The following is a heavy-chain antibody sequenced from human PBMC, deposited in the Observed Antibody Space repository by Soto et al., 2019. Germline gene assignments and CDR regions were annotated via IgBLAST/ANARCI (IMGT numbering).Heavy chain of an antibody. CDR2: IYYSGST. CDR1: GGSISSGGYY. CDR3: ARYATTYYFDY. Sequence: SETLSLTCTVSGGSISSGGYYWSWIRQHPGKGLEWIGYIYYSGSTYYNPSLKSRVTISVDTSKNQFSLKLSSVTAADTAVYYCARYATTYYFDYWGQGTLVTVSS. D-gene: IGHD2-8*01. V-gene: IGHV4-31*03. J-gene: IGHJ4*02.